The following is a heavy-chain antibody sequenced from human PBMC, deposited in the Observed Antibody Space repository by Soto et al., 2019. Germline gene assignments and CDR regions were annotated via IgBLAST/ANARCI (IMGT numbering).Heavy chain of an antibody. Sequence: EVQLVESGGGVVRPGGSLRLSCAASGLTFDDYGMSWVRQAPGKGLEWVSGINWNGGSTGYADSVKGRFTISRDNAKNSLYLQMNSLRAEDTALYYCARLYGTGSTRRVRIDYWGQGTLVTVSS. CDR2: INWNGGST. D-gene: IGHD3-10*01. CDR3: ARLYGTGSTRRVRIDY. CDR1: GLTFDDYG. J-gene: IGHJ4*02. V-gene: IGHV3-20*04.